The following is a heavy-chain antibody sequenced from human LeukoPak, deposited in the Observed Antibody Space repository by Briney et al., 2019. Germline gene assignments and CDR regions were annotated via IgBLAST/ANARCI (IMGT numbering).Heavy chain of an antibody. D-gene: IGHD6-19*01. CDR1: GGSISSYY. Sequence: SETLSLTCTVSGGSISSYYWSWIRQPPGKGLEWIGYIYYSGSTNYNPSLKSRVTISVDTSKNQFSLKLSSVTAADTSVYYCARVVAVGGSNWFDPWGQGTLVTVSS. CDR2: IYYSGST. V-gene: IGHV4-59*01. J-gene: IGHJ5*02. CDR3: ARVVAVGGSNWFDP.